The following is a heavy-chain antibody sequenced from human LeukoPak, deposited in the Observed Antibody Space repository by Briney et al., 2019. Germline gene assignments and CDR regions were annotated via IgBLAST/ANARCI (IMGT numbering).Heavy chain of an antibody. V-gene: IGHV4-59*12. J-gene: IGHJ4*02. Sequence: SETLSLTCTVSGGSISSYYWSWIRQPPGKGLEWMGFIYYSGSTNYNPSLKSRVTISLDTSKNQFSLKLSSVTAADTAVYYCARVYCDSRGYYHFDYWGRGTLVTVSS. CDR1: GGSISSYY. CDR3: ARVYCDSRGYYHFDY. CDR2: IYYSGST. D-gene: IGHD3-22*01.